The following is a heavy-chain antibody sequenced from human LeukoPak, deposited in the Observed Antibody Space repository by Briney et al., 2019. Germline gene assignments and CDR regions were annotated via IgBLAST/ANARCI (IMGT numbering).Heavy chain of an antibody. D-gene: IGHD2/OR15-2a*01. Sequence: PGGSLRLSCAASGFTFSSYGMHWVRQAPGKGLEWVAFIRYDGSNKYYADSVKGRFTISRDNSQNTLYLQMNSLRAEHTAVYYCAKGRRLSPSPYYFDYWGQGTLVTVSS. J-gene: IGHJ4*02. CDR3: AKGRRLSPSPYYFDY. CDR2: IRYDGSNK. V-gene: IGHV3-30*02. CDR1: GFTFSSYG.